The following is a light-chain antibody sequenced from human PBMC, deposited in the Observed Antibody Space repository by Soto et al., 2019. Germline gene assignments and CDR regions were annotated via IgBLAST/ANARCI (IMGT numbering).Light chain of an antibody. CDR2: NNN. CDR3: AAWDDSLNGVV. Sequence: QSVLTQPPSASGAPGQRVTISCSGSSSNIGSDSVSWYQQLPGTAPKLLIYNNNQRPSGVPDRFSGSKSGTSASLAISGLQSEDEADYYCAAWDDSLNGVVLGGGTKLTVL. J-gene: IGLJ2*01. V-gene: IGLV1-44*01. CDR1: SSNIGSDS.